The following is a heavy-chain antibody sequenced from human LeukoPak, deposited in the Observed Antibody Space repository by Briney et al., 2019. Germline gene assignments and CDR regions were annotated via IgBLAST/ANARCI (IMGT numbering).Heavy chain of an antibody. CDR1: GFTFSSYG. J-gene: IGHJ6*02. CDR3: AKDSVDIAMFDGMDV. Sequence: GGSLRLSCAASGFTFSSYGMHWVRQAPGKGLEWVAVISYDGSNKYYADSVKGRFTISRDNSKNTLYLQMNSLRAEDTAVYYCAKDSVDIAMFDGMDVWGQGTTVTVSS. V-gene: IGHV3-30*18. CDR2: ISYDGSNK. D-gene: IGHD5-18*01.